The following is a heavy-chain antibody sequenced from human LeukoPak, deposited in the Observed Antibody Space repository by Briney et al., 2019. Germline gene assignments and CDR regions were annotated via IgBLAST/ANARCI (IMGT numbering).Heavy chain of an antibody. CDR3: AREQAPDSSGWLTIYGMDV. Sequence: PGGSLRLSCAASGFTFSSYSMNWVRQAPGKGLEWVSSISSSSSYIYYADSVKGQFTISRDNAKNSLYLQMNSLRAEDTAVYYCAREQAPDSSGWLTIYGMDVWGQGTTVTVSS. D-gene: IGHD6-19*01. CDR2: ISSSSSYI. V-gene: IGHV3-21*01. J-gene: IGHJ6*02. CDR1: GFTFSSYS.